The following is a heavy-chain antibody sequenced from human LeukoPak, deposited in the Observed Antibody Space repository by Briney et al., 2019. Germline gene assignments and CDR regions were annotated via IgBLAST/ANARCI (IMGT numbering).Heavy chain of an antibody. CDR2: INPNSGGT. D-gene: IGHD6-13*01. CDR3: AREKSYSSGWSLFGFDY. J-gene: IGHJ4*02. Sequence: GASVNVSCKASGYTFTGYYMHWVRQAPGQGLEWMGRINPNSGGTNYAQKFQGRVTMTRDTSISTAYMELSRLRSDDTAVYYCAREKSYSSGWSLFGFDYWGQGTLVTVSS. CDR1: GYTFTGYY. V-gene: IGHV1-2*06.